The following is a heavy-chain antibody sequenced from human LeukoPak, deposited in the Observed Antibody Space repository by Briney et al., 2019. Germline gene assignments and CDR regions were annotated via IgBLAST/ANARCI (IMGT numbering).Heavy chain of an antibody. V-gene: IGHV4-59*01. CDR3: ARGRKPYSNSWFTEYFQH. Sequence: PSETLSLTCTVSGGSISSYYWSWIRQPPGQGLEWIGYNSYSGSTNYNPSLKSRVAISADTSKNQFSLKMSSVTAADTAVYFCARGRKPYSNSWFTEYFQHWGQGTLVTVSS. CDR2: NSYSGST. J-gene: IGHJ1*01. CDR1: GGSISSYY. D-gene: IGHD6-13*01.